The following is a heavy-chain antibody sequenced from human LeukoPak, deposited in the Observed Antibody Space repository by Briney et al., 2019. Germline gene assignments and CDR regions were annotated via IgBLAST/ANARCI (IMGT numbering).Heavy chain of an antibody. V-gene: IGHV3-30*02. CDR1: GFTFSSYG. CDR2: IRYDGSNK. Sequence: GGSLRLSCAASGFTFSSYGMHWVRQAPGKGLEWVAFIRYDGSNKYYADSVKGRFTISRDNSKNTLYLQMNSLRAEDTAVYYCASLNRAAAAPFDYWGQGTLVTVSS. D-gene: IGHD6-13*01. J-gene: IGHJ4*02. CDR3: ASLNRAAAAPFDY.